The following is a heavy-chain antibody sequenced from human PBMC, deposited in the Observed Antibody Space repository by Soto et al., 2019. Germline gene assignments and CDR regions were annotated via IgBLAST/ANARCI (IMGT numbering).Heavy chain of an antibody. CDR2: VYYSGST. Sequence: ASETLSLTCNVSGGSISSYYWSWIRQPPGKGLEWIGYVYYSGSTNYNPSLKSRVTISVDTSKNQFSLKLSSVTAADTAVYYCARGCSSTSCYYYYGMDVWGQGTTVTVSS. J-gene: IGHJ6*02. CDR3: ARGCSSTSCYYYYGMDV. V-gene: IGHV4-59*01. CDR1: GGSISSYY. D-gene: IGHD2-2*01.